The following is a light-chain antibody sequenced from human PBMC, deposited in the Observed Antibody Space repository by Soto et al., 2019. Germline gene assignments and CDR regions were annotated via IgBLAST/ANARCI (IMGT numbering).Light chain of an antibody. V-gene: IGLV1-40*01. CDR2: GNT. CDR3: QSFDNSLSAKV. Sequence: QSVLTQPPSVSGAPGQRVTVSCTGSNSNIGAPYDVHWYQQLPGTAPKLLIYGNTNRPSGVPDRFSGSKSGTSASLAITGLQADDEAAYYCQSFDNSLSAKVFGGGTKLTVL. CDR1: NSNIGAPYD. J-gene: IGLJ3*02.